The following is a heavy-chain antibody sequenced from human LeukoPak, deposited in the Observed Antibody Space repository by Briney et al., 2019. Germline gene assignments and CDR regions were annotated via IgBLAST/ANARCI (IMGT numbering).Heavy chain of an antibody. CDR3: ARVGGTNYYYYGMDV. V-gene: IGHV4-59*01. Sequence: SETLSLTCTVSGGSINSYYWSWIRQPPGKGLEWLGYIYYSGSTNYNPSLKSRVTISVDTSKNQFSLKVSSVIAADTAVYYCARVGGTNYYYYGMDVWGQGTTVTVSS. D-gene: IGHD1-26*01. CDR1: GGSINSYY. J-gene: IGHJ6*02. CDR2: IYYSGST.